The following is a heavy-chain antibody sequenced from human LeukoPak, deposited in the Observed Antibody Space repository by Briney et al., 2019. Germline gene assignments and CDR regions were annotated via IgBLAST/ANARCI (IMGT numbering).Heavy chain of an antibody. J-gene: IGHJ4*02. D-gene: IGHD2-2*01. CDR3: ARDSSCSSTSCYRLIDY. Sequence: GGSLRLSCAASGFTFSSYSMNWVRQAPGKGLEWVSSISSSSSYIYYADSVKGRFTISRDNAKNSLYLQMNSLRAEDTAVYYCARDSSCSSTSCYRLIDYWGQGTLVTVSS. CDR1: GFTFSSYS. CDR2: ISSSSSYI. V-gene: IGHV3-21*01.